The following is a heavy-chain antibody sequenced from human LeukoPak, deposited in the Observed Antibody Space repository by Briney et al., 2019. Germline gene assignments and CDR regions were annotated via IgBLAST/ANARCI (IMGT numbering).Heavy chain of an antibody. D-gene: IGHD2-2*01. V-gene: IGHV3-21*03. J-gene: IGHJ4*02. Sequence: GGSLRLSCAASGFTFSSYSMNWFRQAPGKGLEWVSSISSSSSYIYYADSVKGRFTISRDNAKNSLYLQMNSLRAEDTAVYYCATLYCSSTICPDYWGQGTLVTVSS. CDR1: GFTFSSYS. CDR3: ATLYCSSTICPDY. CDR2: ISSSSSYI.